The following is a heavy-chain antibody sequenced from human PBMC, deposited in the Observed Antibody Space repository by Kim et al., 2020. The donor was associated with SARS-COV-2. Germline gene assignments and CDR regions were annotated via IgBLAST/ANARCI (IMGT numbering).Heavy chain of an antibody. J-gene: IGHJ4*02. V-gene: IGHV3-64*01. D-gene: IGHD5-12*01. Sequence: GGSLGLSCAASGFTFSRYSMHWVRQAPGRGLEYVAGITSNGYSTYYGNSVKGRVTVSRDISKSTLHLQMGSLRPEDTALYYCARGTYGGYDYWGQGTLVTVSS. CDR3: ARGTYGGYDY. CDR1: GFTFSRYS. CDR2: ITSNGYST.